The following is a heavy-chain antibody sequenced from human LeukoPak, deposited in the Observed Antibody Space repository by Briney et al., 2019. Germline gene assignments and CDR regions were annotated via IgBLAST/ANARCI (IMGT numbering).Heavy chain of an antibody. J-gene: IGHJ6*03. CDR3: ASRYYDFWSGYYIDYYYYMDV. Sequence: GGSLRLSCAASGFTFSNYWMHWVRQAPGKGLVWVSRINIDVSITTYADSVKGRFTISRDNAKNTLYLHMNSLRADDTAVYYCASRYYDFWSGYYIDYYYYMDVWGKGTTVTVSS. D-gene: IGHD3-3*01. V-gene: IGHV3-74*01. CDR2: INIDVSIT. CDR1: GFTFSNYW.